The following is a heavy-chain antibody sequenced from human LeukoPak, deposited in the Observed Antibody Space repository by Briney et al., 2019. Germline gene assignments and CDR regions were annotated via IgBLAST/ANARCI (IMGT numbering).Heavy chain of an antibody. CDR3: ARDLTPNYYDSSGYLNDAFDI. CDR1: GFTFSPYS. D-gene: IGHD3-22*01. Sequence: GGSLRLSCAASGFTFSPYSMNWVRQAPGKGLEWVSYISSSSSTIYYADSVKGRFTISRDNAKNSLYLQMNSLRAEDTAVYYCARDLTPNYYDSSGYLNDAFDIWGQGTMVTVSS. V-gene: IGHV3-48*01. J-gene: IGHJ3*02. CDR2: ISSSSSTI.